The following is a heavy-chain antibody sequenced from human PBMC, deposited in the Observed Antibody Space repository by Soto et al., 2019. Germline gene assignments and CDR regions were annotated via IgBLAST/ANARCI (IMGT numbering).Heavy chain of an antibody. V-gene: IGHV5-10-1*01. J-gene: IGHJ6*02. Sequence: PVESLKISCQGAGYSFTSYWISWVRSKPGKGLEWMGRIDPSDSYTNYSPSFQGHVTISADKSISTAYLQWSSLKASDTAMYYCARLWHPNYYYGMDVWGQGTTVTVSS. CDR3: ARLWHPNYYYGMDV. CDR2: IDPSDSYT. D-gene: IGHD3-10*01. CDR1: GYSFTSYW.